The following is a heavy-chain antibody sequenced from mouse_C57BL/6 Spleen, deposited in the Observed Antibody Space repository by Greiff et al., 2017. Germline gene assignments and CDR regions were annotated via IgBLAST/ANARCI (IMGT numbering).Heavy chain of an antibody. CDR1: GYAFSSYW. V-gene: IGHV1-80*01. CDR2: ISPGDGDT. D-gene: IGHD2-4*01. Sequence: QVQLKESGAELVKPGASVKISCKASGYAFSSYWMNWVKQRPGKGLEWIGQISPGDGDTNYNGKFKGKATLTADKSYSTAYMQLSSLTSVDSAVYFCARSEYEYDGAMDYWGQGTSVTVSS. CDR3: ARSEYEYDGAMDY. J-gene: IGHJ4*01.